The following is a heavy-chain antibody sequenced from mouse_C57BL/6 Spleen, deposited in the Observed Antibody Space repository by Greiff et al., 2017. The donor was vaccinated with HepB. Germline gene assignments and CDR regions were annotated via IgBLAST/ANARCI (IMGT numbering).Heavy chain of an antibody. CDR2: ISSGGSYT. J-gene: IGHJ2*01. V-gene: IGHV5-6*01. D-gene: IGHD1-1*01. Sequence: EVQRVESGGDLVKPGGSLKLSCAASGFTFSSYGMSWVRQTPDKRLEWVATISSGGSYTYYPDSVKGRFTISRDNAKTTLYLQMSSLKSEDTAMYYCARHYYISSYYFHYWGQGTALTVSS. CDR3: ARHYYISSYYFHY. CDR1: GFTFSSYG.